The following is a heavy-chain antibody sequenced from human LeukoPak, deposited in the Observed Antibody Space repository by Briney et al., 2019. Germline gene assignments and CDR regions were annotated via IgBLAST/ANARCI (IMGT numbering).Heavy chain of an antibody. D-gene: IGHD6-19*01. CDR2: IYYSGST. J-gene: IGHJ4*02. CDR3: ARAAHSSGWYHYFDY. Sequence: SETLSLTCTVSGGSISSYYWSWIRQPPGKGLEWIGYIYYSGSTSYNPSLKSRVTISVDTSKNQFSLKLSSVTAADTAVYYCARAAHSSGWYHYFDYWGQGTLVTVSS. V-gene: IGHV4-59*01. CDR1: GGSISSYY.